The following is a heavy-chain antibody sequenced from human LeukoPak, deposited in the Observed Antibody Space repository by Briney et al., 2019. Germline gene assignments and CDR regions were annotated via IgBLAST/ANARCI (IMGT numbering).Heavy chain of an antibody. D-gene: IGHD6-19*01. Sequence: AGGSLRLSCAASGFTFSSYAMHWVRQAPGKGLEWVAVISYDGSNKYYADSVKGRFTISRDNSKNTLYLQMNSLRAEDTAVYYCARVGYSSGWYPAEYFQHWGQGTLVTVSS. CDR1: GFTFSSYA. CDR2: ISYDGSNK. V-gene: IGHV3-30-3*01. J-gene: IGHJ1*01. CDR3: ARVGYSSGWYPAEYFQH.